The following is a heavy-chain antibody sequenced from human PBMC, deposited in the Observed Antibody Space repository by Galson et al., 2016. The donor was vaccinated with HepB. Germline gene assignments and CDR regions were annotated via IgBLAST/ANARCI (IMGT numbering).Heavy chain of an antibody. CDR3: AKDMSAGAAASGCFDC. D-gene: IGHD6-13*01. V-gene: IGHV3-9*01. Sequence: SLRLSCAASGFTFDEYAMHWVRQAPGKGLECVSTISWNSGTIHYMDSVKGRFTTSRDNAKNSLYLQMDGLKTEDTALYYCAKDMSAGAAASGCFDCWGQGTLVTVSS. J-gene: IGHJ4*02. CDR2: ISWNSGTI. CDR1: GFTFDEYA.